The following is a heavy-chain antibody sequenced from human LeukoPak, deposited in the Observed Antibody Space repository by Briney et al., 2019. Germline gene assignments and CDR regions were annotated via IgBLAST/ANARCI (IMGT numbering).Heavy chain of an antibody. CDR3: AKSNGYGLVDI. Sequence: SETLSLTCTVSGGSISSHSWNWIRQPPGKGLEWIAYIYDSGSTNYNPALKSRVTISVDTSKNQFSLKLSSVTAADTAVYYCAKSNGYGLVDIWGQGTMVTVSS. J-gene: IGHJ3*02. CDR2: IYDSGST. V-gene: IGHV4-59*11. D-gene: IGHD3-10*01. CDR1: GGSISSHS.